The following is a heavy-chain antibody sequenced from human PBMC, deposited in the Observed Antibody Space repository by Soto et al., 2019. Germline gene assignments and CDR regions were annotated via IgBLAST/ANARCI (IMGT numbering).Heavy chain of an antibody. CDR2: VYPSDSDT. CDR3: ARIYVRAGAFDI. V-gene: IGHV5-51*01. J-gene: IGHJ3*02. D-gene: IGHD3-10*02. Sequence: MPGIGLEWMGMVYPSDSDTRYSPSFQGQVTISADKSINTAYLHWSSLKASDTALYYCARIYVRAGAFDIRGQGTTVP.